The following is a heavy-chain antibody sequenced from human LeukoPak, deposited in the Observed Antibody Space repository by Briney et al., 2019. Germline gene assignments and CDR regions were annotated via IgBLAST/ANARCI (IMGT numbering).Heavy chain of an antibody. D-gene: IGHD3-10*01. J-gene: IGHJ4*02. CDR3: ASTMVRGVIKR. CDR2: IYHSGST. Sequence: GSLRLSCAASGFTFSSYVVSWVRQAPGKGLEWIGEIYHSGSTNYNPSLKSRVTISVDTSRNQFSLKLSSVTAADTAVHYCASTMVRGVIKRWGQGTLVTVSS. CDR1: GFTFSSYV. V-gene: IGHV4-4*02.